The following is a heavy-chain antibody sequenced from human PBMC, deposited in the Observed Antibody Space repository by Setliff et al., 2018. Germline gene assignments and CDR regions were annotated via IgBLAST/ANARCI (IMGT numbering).Heavy chain of an antibody. CDR3: ARYITGTTPADY. Sequence: ASVKVSCKASGYSFTSYGITWVRQAPGQGLEWMGWISPYNGDTRFQQKFQGRVTVTTDTPTSTGYLELRSLTSDDTAVYYCARYITGTTPADYWGQGTLVTVSS. CDR2: ISPYNGDT. J-gene: IGHJ4*02. D-gene: IGHD1-7*01. CDR1: GYSFTSYG. V-gene: IGHV1-18*04.